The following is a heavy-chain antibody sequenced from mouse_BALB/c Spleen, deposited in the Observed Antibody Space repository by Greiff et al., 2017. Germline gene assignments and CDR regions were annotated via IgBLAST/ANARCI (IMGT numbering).Heavy chain of an antibody. CDR3: ARGLTGTFAY. Sequence: DLVKPGASVKLSCKASGYTFTSYWINWIKQRPGQGLEWIGRIAPGSGSTYYNEMFKGKATLTVDTSSSTAYIQLSSLSSEDSAVYCGARGLTGTFAYWGQGTLVTVSA. CDR2: IAPGSGST. V-gene: IGHV1S41*01. CDR1: GYTFTSYW. D-gene: IGHD4-1*01. J-gene: IGHJ3*01.